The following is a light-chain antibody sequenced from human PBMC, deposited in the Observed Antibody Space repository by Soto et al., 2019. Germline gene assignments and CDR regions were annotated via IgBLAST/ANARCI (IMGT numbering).Light chain of an antibody. CDR2: EVS. CDR3: SSCTSSSTPL. J-gene: IGLJ2*01. Sequence: QSALTQPASVSGSPGQSITISCTGTSSDIGDYNYVSWYQQHPGKAPKLMIYEVSNRPSGVSNRFSGSKSGNTASLTISGLQAEDEADYYCSSCTSSSTPLFGGGTKVTVL. V-gene: IGLV2-14*01. CDR1: SSDIGDYNY.